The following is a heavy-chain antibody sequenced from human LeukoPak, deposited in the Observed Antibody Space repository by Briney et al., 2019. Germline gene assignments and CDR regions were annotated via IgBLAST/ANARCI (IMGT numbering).Heavy chain of an antibody. Sequence: GGSLRLSCAASGFTFSSYWMSWVRQAPGKGLEWVANINQDGSETYYVDSVRGRFTISRDNAKDSLYLQMNSLRAEDTAVYYCARDIVPPGICFDFWGQGTLVTVSS. V-gene: IGHV3-7*01. CDR3: ARDIVPPGICFDF. CDR1: GFTFSSYW. J-gene: IGHJ4*02. CDR2: INQDGSET. D-gene: IGHD2-2*01.